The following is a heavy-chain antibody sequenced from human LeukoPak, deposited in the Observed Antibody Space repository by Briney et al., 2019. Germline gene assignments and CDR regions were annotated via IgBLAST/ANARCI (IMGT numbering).Heavy chain of an antibody. CDR1: GLTVSSNY. D-gene: IGHD4-23*01. CDR2: IYSGGTT. V-gene: IGHV3-53*01. CDR3: ARRGDGGRSFDL. J-gene: IGHJ4*02. Sequence: GGSLRLSCAASGLTVSSNYMSWVRQAPGKGLEWVSLIYSGGTTYYADSVKGRFTISRDNSKNTLYLQMNSLRAEDTAVYYCARRGDGGRSFDLWGQGTLVTVSS.